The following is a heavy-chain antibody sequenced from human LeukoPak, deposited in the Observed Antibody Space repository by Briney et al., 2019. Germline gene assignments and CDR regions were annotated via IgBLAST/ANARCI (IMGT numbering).Heavy chain of an antibody. Sequence: GGSLRLSCAASGFTFSNAWMRWVRQAPGKGLEWVGRIKSKTDGGTTDYAAPVKGRFTISRDDSKNTLYLQMNSLKTEDTAVYYCTTGITVTTSPFDYWGQGTLVTVSS. J-gene: IGHJ4*02. CDR1: GFTFSNAW. D-gene: IGHD4-17*01. V-gene: IGHV3-15*01. CDR2: IKSKTDGGTT. CDR3: TTGITVTTSPFDY.